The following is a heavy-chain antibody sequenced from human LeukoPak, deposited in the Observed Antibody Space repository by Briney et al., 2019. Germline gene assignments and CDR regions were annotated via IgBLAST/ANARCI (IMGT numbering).Heavy chain of an antibody. CDR2: IKQDGSER. V-gene: IGHV3-7*05. J-gene: IGHJ4*02. CDR3: ARDRGYVAARRPYYFDY. D-gene: IGHD6-6*01. Sequence: PGGSLRLSCAASGFIFRSYWMSWARQAPGRGLEWVANIKQDGSERYYVDSVKGRFTISRDNAKNSLYLEMNSLRAEDTAVYYCARDRGYVAARRPYYFDYWGQGTLVTVSS. CDR1: GFIFRSYW.